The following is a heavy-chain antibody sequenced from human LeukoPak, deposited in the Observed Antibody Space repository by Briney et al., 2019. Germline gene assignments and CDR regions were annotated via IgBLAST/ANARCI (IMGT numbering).Heavy chain of an antibody. V-gene: IGHV1-18*01. CDR3: AELGITMIGGV. CDR1: GYTFTSYG. CDR2: ISAYNGNT. D-gene: IGHD3-10*02. Sequence: ASVKVSSKASGYTFTSYGISWVRQAPGQGLEWMGWISAYNGNTNYAQKLQGRVTMTTDKSTSTAYMELSSLRSEDTAVYYCAELGITMIGGVWGKGTTVTISS. J-gene: IGHJ6*04.